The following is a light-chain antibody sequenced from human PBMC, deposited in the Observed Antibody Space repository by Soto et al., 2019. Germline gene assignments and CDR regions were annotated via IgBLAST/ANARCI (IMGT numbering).Light chain of an antibody. J-gene: IGLJ2*01. CDR3: SSYTSSSTRLV. CDR1: SSDVGGYNY. Sequence: QSALTQPASVSGSPGQTITISCTGTSSDVGGYNYVSWYQQHPGKAPKLMIYDDSNRPSGVSNRFSGSKSGNTASLTISGLQAEDEADYYCSSYTSSSTRLVFGGGTKLTVL. CDR2: DDS. V-gene: IGLV2-14*01.